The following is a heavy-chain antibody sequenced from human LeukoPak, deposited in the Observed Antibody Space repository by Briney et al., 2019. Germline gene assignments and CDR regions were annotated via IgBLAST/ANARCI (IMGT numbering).Heavy chain of an antibody. D-gene: IGHD3-10*01. CDR1: GFTFSTYT. CDR2: ISGSGGST. CDR3: AKDQYITMVRGVIITLGGGDY. V-gene: IGHV3-23*01. J-gene: IGHJ4*02. Sequence: GGSLRLSCAASGFTFSTYTMNWVRQAPGKGLEWVSSISGSGGSTYYADSVKGRFTISRDNSKNTLYLQMNSLRAEDTAVYYCAKDQYITMVRGVIITLGGGDYWGQGTLVTVSS.